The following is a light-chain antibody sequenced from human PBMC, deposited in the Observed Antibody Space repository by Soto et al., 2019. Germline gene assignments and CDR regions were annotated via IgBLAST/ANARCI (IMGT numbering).Light chain of an antibody. CDR2: QDT. CDR3: QAWDNSPHVV. CDR1: KLGDKY. J-gene: IGLJ2*01. Sequence: SYELTQPPSVSVSPGQTASITCSGDKLGDKYACWYQQKPGQSPVLVIYQDTKRPSGIPERFSGSNSGKTATLTISGTQAMDEADYYCQAWDNSPHVVFGGGTKLTVL. V-gene: IGLV3-1*01.